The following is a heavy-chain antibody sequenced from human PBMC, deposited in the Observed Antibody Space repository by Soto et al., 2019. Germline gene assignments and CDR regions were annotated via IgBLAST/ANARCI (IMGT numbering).Heavy chain of an antibody. V-gene: IGHV3-48*02. CDR2: ISSSSTI. CDR1: GFTFSTYS. Sequence: GGSLRLSCAASGFTFSTYSMNWVRQAPGKGLEWISFISSSSTIYYADSVRGRFTISRDNAENSLYLQMNSLSDEDTAVYYCARLYSTSSVNRWFDPWGQGTLVTVSS. D-gene: IGHD6-6*01. CDR3: ARLYSTSSVNRWFDP. J-gene: IGHJ5*02.